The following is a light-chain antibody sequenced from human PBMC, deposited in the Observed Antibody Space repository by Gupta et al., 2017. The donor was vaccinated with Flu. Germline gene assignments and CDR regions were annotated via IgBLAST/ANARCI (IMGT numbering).Light chain of an antibody. J-gene: IGLJ2*01. CDR3: QVWDSSSDHVV. V-gene: IGLV3-21*02. CDR1: NIGSKS. Sequence: SYVLTQAPSVSVAPGQTARITCGGNNIGSKSVPWHQQKPGQAPILVGYDDSDRPSGIPERFSGSKSGNTATLTISRVEAGDEADYYCQVWDSSSDHVVFGGGTKLTVL. CDR2: DDS.